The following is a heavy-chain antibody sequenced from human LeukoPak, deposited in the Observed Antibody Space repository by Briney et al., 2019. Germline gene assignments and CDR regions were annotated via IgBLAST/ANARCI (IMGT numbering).Heavy chain of an antibody. D-gene: IGHD1-26*01. J-gene: IGHJ5*02. CDR3: ARFQWGPNWSDP. CDR2: IFDSGT. CDR1: GGSISPYY. V-gene: IGHV4-59*01. Sequence: SQTLSLTCAVSGGSISPYYWNWIRQPPGKGLEWIGYIFDSGTNYNPSLKSRVTMSMDASKNQFSLRLTSVTPADTAVYYCARFQWGPNWSDPCGQGTLVNVSS.